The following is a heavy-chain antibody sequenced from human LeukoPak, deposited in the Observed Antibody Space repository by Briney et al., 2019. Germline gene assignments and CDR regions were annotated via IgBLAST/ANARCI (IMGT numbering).Heavy chain of an antibody. CDR1: GGSISSGGEY. CDR3: AREKTAHYYDSSGFSEGAFDI. D-gene: IGHD3-22*01. CDR2: VYYSGST. V-gene: IGHV4-31*03. J-gene: IGHJ3*02. Sequence: SQTLSLTCTVSGGSISSGGEYWSWLRQHPGKGLEWIGYVYYSGSTYYNPSLKSRVTISVDTSENQFSLNLSSVTAADTAVYYCAREKTAHYYDSSGFSEGAFDIWGQGTMVTVSS.